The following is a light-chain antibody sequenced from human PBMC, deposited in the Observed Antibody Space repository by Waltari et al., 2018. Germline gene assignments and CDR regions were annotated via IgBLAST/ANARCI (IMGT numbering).Light chain of an antibody. J-gene: IGLJ2*01. Sequence: SYELTQPPSVSVSPGQTASITCSGDKLGNKNACWYQQKPGKSPVVVIYQNSKRPSGIPERFSGSNSGNTATLTISGTQATDEADYYCQVWDSNTGIFGGGTKLTVL. CDR2: QNS. CDR3: QVWDSNTGI. CDR1: KLGNKN. V-gene: IGLV3-1*01.